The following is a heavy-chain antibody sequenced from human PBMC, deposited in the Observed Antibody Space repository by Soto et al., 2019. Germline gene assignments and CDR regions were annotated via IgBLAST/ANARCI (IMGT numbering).Heavy chain of an antibody. J-gene: IGHJ4*02. CDR1: GFTFSSCA. Sequence: EVQLLESGGGFIQPGGSLRLSCAASGFTFSSCAMSWVRQAPGKGLEWVSGVSADGGHTYYAESVKGRFTISRDNSRNTLYLQMYSLRAADTADYYCEKRQRYSATCADHWGQGTRVTLSS. CDR2: VSADGGHT. CDR3: EKRQRYSATCADH. D-gene: IGHD5-18*01. V-gene: IGHV3-23*01.